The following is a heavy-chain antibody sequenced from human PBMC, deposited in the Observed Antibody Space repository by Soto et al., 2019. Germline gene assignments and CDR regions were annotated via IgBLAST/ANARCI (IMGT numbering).Heavy chain of an antibody. CDR2: ISGSGGST. D-gene: IGHD3-16*02. CDR3: AKDSFYDYYYYYMDV. CDR1: GFTFSSYA. Sequence: GGSLRLSCAASGFTFSSYAMSWVRQAPGKGLEWVSAISGSGGSTYYADSVKGRFTISRDNSKNTLYLQMNSLRAEDTAVYYCAKDSFYDYYYYYMDVWGKGTTVTVSS. J-gene: IGHJ6*03. V-gene: IGHV3-23*01.